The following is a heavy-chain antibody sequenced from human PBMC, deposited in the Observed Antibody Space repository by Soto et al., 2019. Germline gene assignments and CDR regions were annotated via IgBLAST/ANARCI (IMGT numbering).Heavy chain of an antibody. J-gene: IGHJ6*03. CDR2: ISRNSGSI. Sequence: EVQLVESGGGLVQPGRSLRLSCAASGFTFDDYAMHWVRQAPGKGLEWVSGISRNSGSIGYADSVKGRFTISRDNAKNSLYLQMNSLRAEDTALYYCAKDSMVAARQRDYYYYYYMDVWGKGTTVTVSS. V-gene: IGHV3-9*01. CDR3: AKDSMVAARQRDYYYYYYMDV. CDR1: GFTFDDYA. D-gene: IGHD6-6*01.